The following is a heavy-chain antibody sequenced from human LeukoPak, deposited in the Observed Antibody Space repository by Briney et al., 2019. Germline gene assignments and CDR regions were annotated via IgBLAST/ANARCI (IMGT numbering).Heavy chain of an antibody. V-gene: IGHV4-34*01. CDR1: GGSISSYY. Sequence: PSETLSLTCTVSGGSISSYYWSWIRQPPGKGLEWIGEINHSGSTNYNPSLKSRVTISVDTSKNQFSLKLSSVTAADTAVYYCASLEQLVRYYFDYWGQGTLVTVSS. D-gene: IGHD6-6*01. CDR2: INHSGST. J-gene: IGHJ4*02. CDR3: ASLEQLVRYYFDY.